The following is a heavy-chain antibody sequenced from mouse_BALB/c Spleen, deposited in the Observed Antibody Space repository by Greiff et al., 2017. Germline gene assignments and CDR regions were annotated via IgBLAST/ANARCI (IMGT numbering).Heavy chain of an antibody. CDR1: GYTFTSYW. V-gene: IGHV1-69*02. CDR2: IYPSDSYT. J-gene: IGHJ4*01. CDR3: TRGGARATRYYYAMDY. Sequence: VQLQQPGAELVRPGASVKLSCKASGYTFTSYWINWVKRRPGQGLEWIGNIYPSDSYTNYNQKFKDKATLTVDKSSSTAYMQLSSPTSEDSAVYYCTRGGARATRYYYAMDYWGQGTSVTVSS. D-gene: IGHD3-1*01.